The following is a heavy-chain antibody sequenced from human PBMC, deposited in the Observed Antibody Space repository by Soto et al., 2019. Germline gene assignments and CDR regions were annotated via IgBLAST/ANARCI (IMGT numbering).Heavy chain of an antibody. CDR2: IIPIFGTA. D-gene: IGHD3-10*01. J-gene: IGHJ4*02. CDR1: GGTFSSYV. V-gene: IGHV1-69*18. CDR3: TRDWEITVSTWSFGGF. Sequence: QVQAVQSGAEVKKPGSSVKVSCKASGGTFSSYVISWVRQAPGQGLEWMGRIIPIFGTANYAQKFQGRVTITADESTSTAYMELSSLRSEDTAMYYCTRDWEITVSTWSFGGFWGRGTLVTVSS.